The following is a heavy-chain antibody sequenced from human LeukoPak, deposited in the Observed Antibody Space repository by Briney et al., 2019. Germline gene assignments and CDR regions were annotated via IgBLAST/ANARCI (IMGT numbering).Heavy chain of an antibody. Sequence: GGTLRLSCAVSGFTFTTYGMSWVRQAPGKGLEWVSGVSGSGDSTYYADSVKGRFTISRDNSKNTLHLQMNSLRAEDTAVYYCTKDATAVPGTVYMDVWGKGTTVTISS. CDR2: VSGSGDST. CDR1: GFTFTTYG. CDR3: TKDATAVPGTVYMDV. J-gene: IGHJ6*03. D-gene: IGHD6-13*01. V-gene: IGHV3-23*01.